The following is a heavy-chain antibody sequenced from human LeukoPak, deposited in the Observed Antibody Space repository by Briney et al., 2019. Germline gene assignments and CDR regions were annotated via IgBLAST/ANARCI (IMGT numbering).Heavy chain of an antibody. Sequence: GASLQISCKGSGSIFTSYWIGWVRQLPGKGLEWMGIIYPGDSDTRYSPSFQGQVTISADKSISTAYLQWSSLKASDTAMYYCARHGYSYGPFDPWGQGTLVTVSS. CDR2: IYPGDSDT. V-gene: IGHV5-51*01. J-gene: IGHJ5*02. D-gene: IGHD5-18*01. CDR3: ARHGYSYGPFDP. CDR1: GSIFTSYW.